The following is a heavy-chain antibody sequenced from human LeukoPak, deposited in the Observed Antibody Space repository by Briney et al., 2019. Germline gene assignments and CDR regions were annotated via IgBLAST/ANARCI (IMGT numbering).Heavy chain of an antibody. D-gene: IGHD3-10*01. CDR2: ISYGSRTI. Sequence: GGSLRLSCAASGFTFKTYSMNWVRQAPGKGLEWISYISYGSRTIYYADSVKGRFTISRDDARNSLDLQLSNLRDGDTAVYYCARSPFLRGVITHFDSRGQGTLVTVSS. CDR3: ARSPFLRGVITHFDS. J-gene: IGHJ4*02. V-gene: IGHV3-48*02. CDR1: GFTFKTYS.